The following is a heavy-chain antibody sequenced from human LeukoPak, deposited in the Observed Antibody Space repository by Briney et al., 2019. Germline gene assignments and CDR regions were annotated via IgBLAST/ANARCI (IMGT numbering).Heavy chain of an antibody. CDR1: GYSFTSYG. J-gene: IGHJ3*01. D-gene: IGHD4-11*01. CDR2: ISAYNGKT. Sequence: ASVKVSCKASGYSFTSYGLNWVRQAPGQGLEWMGWISAYNGKTFYAEKFQGRVTMTRDTSTNTAYMELRSLGSGDTAVYYCARDWYNNSDAFDLWGQGTMVTVSS. V-gene: IGHV1-18*01. CDR3: ARDWYNNSDAFDL.